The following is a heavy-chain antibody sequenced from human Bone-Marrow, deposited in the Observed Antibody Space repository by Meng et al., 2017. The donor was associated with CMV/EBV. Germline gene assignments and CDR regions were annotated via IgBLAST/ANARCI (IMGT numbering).Heavy chain of an antibody. J-gene: IGHJ5*02. CDR3: ARGYCASDNCPPQA. CDR2: LYAGDSDP. D-gene: IGHD2-8*01. Sequence: GESLKISCKASGYSFASYWIGWVRQMPGKGLEWMAVLYAGDSDPIYSPSFQGQVTISVDKSITTAYLQWSSLRPSDSAIYFCARGYCASDNCPPQAWGRGTLVTVSS. CDR1: GYSFASYW. V-gene: IGHV5-51*01.